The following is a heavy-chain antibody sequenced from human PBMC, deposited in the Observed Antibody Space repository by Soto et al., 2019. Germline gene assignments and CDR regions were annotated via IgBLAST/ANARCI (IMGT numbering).Heavy chain of an antibody. J-gene: IGHJ4*02. CDR3: ARDPGTVPDY. V-gene: IGHV3-21*01. CDR2: ISSSSSHI. Sequence: GGSMRLSCAASGLTFSSYSINWVRQAPGKGLEWVSSISSSSSHIYYAASVKGRFAIPRDNAKNSLYLQMNSLRAEDTAVYYCARDPGTVPDYWGQGTRATAPQ. CDR1: GLTFSSYS. D-gene: IGHD4-4*01.